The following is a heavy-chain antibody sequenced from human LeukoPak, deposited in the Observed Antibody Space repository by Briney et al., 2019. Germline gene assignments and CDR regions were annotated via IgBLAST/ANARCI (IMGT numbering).Heavy chain of an antibody. V-gene: IGHV1-8*02. CDR2: MNPNSGNT. D-gene: IGHD2-15*01. CDR1: GYTLTGYY. J-gene: IGHJ4*02. Sequence: ASVKVSCKASGYTLTGYYMHWVRQATGQGLEWMGWMNPNSGNTGYAQKFQGRVTMTRNTSISKAYMELSSLRSEDTAVYYCARAGGYCGRISCPYYFDYWGQGSLVAVSS. CDR3: ARAGGYCGRISCPYYFDY.